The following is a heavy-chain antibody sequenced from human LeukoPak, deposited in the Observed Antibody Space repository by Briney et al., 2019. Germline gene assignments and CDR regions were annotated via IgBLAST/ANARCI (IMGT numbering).Heavy chain of an antibody. CDR3: ARDRCSGGSCSRFDP. CDR2: VYNSGST. D-gene: IGHD2-15*01. Sequence: SETLSLTCSVSGGSISSYYWSWIRQPPGKGLEWLGYVYNSGSTNYNPSLKSRVTISVDTSKSQFSLNLTSVTAADTAVYYCARDRCSGGSCSRFDPWGQGTLVTVSS. V-gene: IGHV4-59*01. J-gene: IGHJ5*02. CDR1: GGSISSYY.